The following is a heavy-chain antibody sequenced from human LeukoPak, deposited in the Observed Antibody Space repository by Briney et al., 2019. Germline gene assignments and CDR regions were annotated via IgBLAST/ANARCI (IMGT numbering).Heavy chain of an antibody. CDR3: ARYLNSGPEDF. D-gene: IGHD1-26*01. CDR2: IKYDGREK. V-gene: IGHV3-7*01. J-gene: IGHJ4*02. CDR1: GFTFSNYW. Sequence: GGSLRLSCAATGFTFSNYWMSWFRQAPGKGLEWVANIKYDGREKQFVDSVKGRFTISRDNAKNSLFLQMNSLRAEDTAVYYCARYLNSGPEDFWGQGTLVTVSS.